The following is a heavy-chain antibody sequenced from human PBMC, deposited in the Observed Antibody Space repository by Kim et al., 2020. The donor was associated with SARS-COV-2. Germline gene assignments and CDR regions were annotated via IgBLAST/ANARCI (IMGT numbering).Heavy chain of an antibody. D-gene: IGHD3-9*01. CDR3: AALSFDWLGRDPDAFDI. CDR1: GGSISSSSYY. V-gene: IGHV4-39*01. J-gene: IGHJ3*02. CDR2: IYYSGST. Sequence: SETLSLTCTVSGGSISSSSYYWGWIRQPPGKGLEWIGSIYYSGSTYYNPSLKSRVTISVDTSKNQFSLKLSSVTAADTAVYYCAALSFDWLGRDPDAFDIWGQGTMVTVSS.